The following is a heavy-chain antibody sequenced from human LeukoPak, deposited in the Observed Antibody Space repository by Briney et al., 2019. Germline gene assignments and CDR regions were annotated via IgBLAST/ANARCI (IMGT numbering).Heavy chain of an antibody. CDR2: IYYSGST. CDR3: ARQVWGYYDSSGYQPLFDY. V-gene: IGHV4-39*01. J-gene: IGHJ4*02. Sequence: PSETLSLTCTVSGGSISSSSYYWGWIRQPPGKGLEWIGSIYYSGSTYYNPSLKSRVTISVDTSKNQFPLKLSSVTAADTAVYYCARQVWGYYDSSGYQPLFDYWGQGTLVTVSS. D-gene: IGHD3-22*01. CDR1: GGSISSSSYY.